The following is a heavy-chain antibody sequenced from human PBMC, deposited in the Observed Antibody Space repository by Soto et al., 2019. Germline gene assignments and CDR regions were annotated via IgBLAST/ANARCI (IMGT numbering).Heavy chain of an antibody. Sequence: QITLKESGPPLVKPTQTLTLTCNFSGFSLSTKGVGVGWIRQPPGKALEWLGIIYWDDDKRYRPSLNNRLTITKDASKNQVVLTMTNVDTVDTGTYFWAHLYAESGYDWRYDPWGQGTRVTVSS. CDR1: GFSLSTKGVG. V-gene: IGHV2-5*02. CDR2: IYWDDDK. CDR3: AHLYAESGYDWRYDP. D-gene: IGHD5-12*01. J-gene: IGHJ5*02.